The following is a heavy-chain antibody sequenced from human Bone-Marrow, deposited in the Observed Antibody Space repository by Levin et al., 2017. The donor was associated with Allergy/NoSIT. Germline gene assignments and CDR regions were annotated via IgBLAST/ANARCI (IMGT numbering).Heavy chain of an antibody. CDR2: IYYSGSA. CDR1: GGSIRSPY. D-gene: IGHD3-10*01. J-gene: IGHJ4*02. CDR3: AREGGITSAWYFNY. V-gene: IGHV4-59*11. Sequence: SQTLSLPCTVSGGSIRSPYWSWIRPPPGKGLEWIGYIYYSGSANYNPSLMSRVTISVDTSRNQFSLNLRSVTAADTAVYYCAREGGITSAWYFNYWGQGTLVTVSS.